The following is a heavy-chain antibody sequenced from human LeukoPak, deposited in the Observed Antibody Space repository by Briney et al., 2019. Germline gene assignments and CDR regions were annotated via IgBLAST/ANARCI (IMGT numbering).Heavy chain of an antibody. CDR3: AVTSRSYAFDY. V-gene: IGHV3-7*02. J-gene: IGHJ4*02. CDR2: INQDGSEA. D-gene: IGHD3-16*01. CDR1: GXTFTNNW. Sequence: GGSLRLSCTAAGXTFTNNWMFWVRQAPGRGPEWLANINQDGSEAYSVDSVKGRFTISRDNAKNSVYLQMNSLRVEDTAVYYCAVTSRSYAFDYWGPGTLVTVSS.